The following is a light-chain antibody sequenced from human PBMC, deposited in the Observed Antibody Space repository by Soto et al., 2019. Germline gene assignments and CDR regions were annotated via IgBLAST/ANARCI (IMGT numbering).Light chain of an antibody. V-gene: IGKV4-1*01. J-gene: IGKJ1*01. CDR1: QSVLYSSNNKNY. CDR2: WAS. CDR3: QQYYSTLTWT. Sequence: DIVMTQSPDSLAVSLGERATINCKSSQSVLYSSNNKNYLAWYQQKQGQPPKLLIYWASTRESRVPDRFSGSGSGTDFTLTTSSLQAEDVAVYYCQQYYSTLTWTFGQGTKVEIK.